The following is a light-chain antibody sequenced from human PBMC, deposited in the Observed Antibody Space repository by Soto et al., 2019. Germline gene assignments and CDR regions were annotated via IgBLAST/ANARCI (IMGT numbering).Light chain of an antibody. CDR1: SSNIGAGYD. J-gene: IGLJ2*01. Sequence: QAVVTQPPSVSGAPGQRVTISCTGSSSNIGAGYDVHWYQQLPGTAPKLLIYGNSNRPSGVPDRFSGSKSGTSASLAITGLQAEDEADDYCQSYDSSRSGNVVFGGGTKLTVL. CDR2: GNS. CDR3: QSYDSSRSGNVV. V-gene: IGLV1-40*01.